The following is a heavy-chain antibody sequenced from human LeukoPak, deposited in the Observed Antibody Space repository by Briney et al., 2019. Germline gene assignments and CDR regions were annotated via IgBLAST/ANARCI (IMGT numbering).Heavy chain of an antibody. V-gene: IGHV3-74*01. CDR3: TRVGYIDEGIDY. J-gene: IGHJ4*02. Sequence: GGSLRLSCAASGFTFTNYWMHWVRQAPGMGLVWVSRLPPDELGIIYADSVKGRFTISRDNAKNSLYLQMSSLRAEDTAIYYCTRVGYIDEGIDYWGQGTLVTVSS. CDR2: LPPDELGI. D-gene: IGHD5-24*01. CDR1: GFTFTNYW.